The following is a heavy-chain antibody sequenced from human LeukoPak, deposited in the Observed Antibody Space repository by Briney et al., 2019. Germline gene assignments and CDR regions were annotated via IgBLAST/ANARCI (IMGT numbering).Heavy chain of an antibody. CDR3: AKVGVWPRWFDP. CDR2: FSSSATAT. Sequence: PGGSLRLSCVASGFTFSDYYMSWVRQAPGKGLEWVSYFSSSATATYYADSVNDRFTISRDNSKNTLYLQMNSLRADDTAIYYCAKVGVWPRWFDPWGQGTLVTVSS. V-gene: IGHV3-11*01. CDR1: GFTFSDYY. D-gene: IGHD3-16*01. J-gene: IGHJ5*02.